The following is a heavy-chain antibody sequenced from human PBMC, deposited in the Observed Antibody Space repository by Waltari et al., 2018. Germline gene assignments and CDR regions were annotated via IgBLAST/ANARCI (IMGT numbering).Heavy chain of an antibody. CDR3: AKGWSGYADYYDY. V-gene: IGHV3-30*02. J-gene: IGHJ4*02. D-gene: IGHD3-3*01. CDR2: IQYDGRDK. CDR1: GFTFSDYA. Sequence: QVQLVESGGGVVQPGGSLRLSCAASGFTFSDYAMHWIRQAPGKGLEWVAFIQYDGRDKNYADSVRGRFTISRDNSRNTVYRQMNSLRAEDTAVYYCAKGWSGYADYYDYWGQGTLVTVSS.